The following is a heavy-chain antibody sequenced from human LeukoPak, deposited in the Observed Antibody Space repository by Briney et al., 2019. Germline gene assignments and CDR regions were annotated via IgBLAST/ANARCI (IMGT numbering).Heavy chain of an antibody. J-gene: IGHJ4*02. CDR1: GFTFSSHD. V-gene: IGHV3-13*01. D-gene: IGHD3-16*01. CDR3: ARGVVSGRGRTHFDY. Sequence: GGSLRLSCAASGFTFSSHDMHWVRQATGKGLEWVSAIGTAGDTYYPGSVKCRFTISRENAKNSLYLQMNSLRAGDTAVYYCARGVVSGRGRTHFDYWGQGTLVTVSS. CDR2: IGTAGDT.